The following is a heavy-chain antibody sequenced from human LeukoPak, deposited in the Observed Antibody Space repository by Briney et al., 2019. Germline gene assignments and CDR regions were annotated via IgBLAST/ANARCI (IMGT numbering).Heavy chain of an antibody. CDR3: AREDHSNYNY. D-gene: IGHD4-11*01. J-gene: IGHJ4*02. CDR1: GFTFTTYW. Sequence: GGSLRLSCAASGFTFTTYWMSWVRQAPGKGLEWVANIKQDGGEKFYVDSVKGRFTISRDNAKNSLYLQMNSLRAEDTAVYYCAREDHSNYNYWGQGTLVTVSS. V-gene: IGHV3-7*01. CDR2: IKQDGGEK.